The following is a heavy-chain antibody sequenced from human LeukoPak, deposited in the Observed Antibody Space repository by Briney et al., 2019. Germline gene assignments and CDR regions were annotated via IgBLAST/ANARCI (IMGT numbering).Heavy chain of an antibody. CDR2: INHSGST. V-gene: IGHV4-34*01. D-gene: IGHD3-3*01. J-gene: IGHJ5*02. Sequence: SETLSLTCAVYGGSFSGYYWSWIRQPPGKGLEWIGEINHSGSTNYNPSLKNRVTISVDTSKNQFSLKLSSVTAADTAVYYCARVASNAYDFWSGYLPRSWFDPWGQGTLVTVSS. CDR3: ARVASNAYDFWSGYLPRSWFDP. CDR1: GGSFSGYY.